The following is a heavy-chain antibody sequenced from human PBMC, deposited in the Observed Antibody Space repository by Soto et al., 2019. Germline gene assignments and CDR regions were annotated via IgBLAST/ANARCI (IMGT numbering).Heavy chain of an antibody. Sequence: VGSLRLSCAASGFTFSSYWMHWVRQAPGKGLVWVSRINSDGSSTSYADSVKGRFTISRDNAKNTLYLQMNSLRAEDTAVYYCARDAGMYYDFWSGYSPVYWGQGTLVTVSS. D-gene: IGHD3-3*01. CDR3: ARDAGMYYDFWSGYSPVY. CDR2: INSDGSST. J-gene: IGHJ4*02. V-gene: IGHV3-74*01. CDR1: GFTFSSYW.